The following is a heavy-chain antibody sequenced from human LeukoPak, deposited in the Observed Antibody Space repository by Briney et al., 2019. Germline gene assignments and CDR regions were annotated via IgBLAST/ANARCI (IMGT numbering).Heavy chain of an antibody. V-gene: IGHV3-21*01. D-gene: IGHD3-3*01. CDR2: ISSTSSYI. J-gene: IGHJ6*03. CDR1: GFTFSSYS. Sequence: PGGSLRLSCAASGFTFSSYSMNWVRQAPGKGLEWVSSISSTSSYIYYADSVKGRFTISRDNAKNSLYLQMNSLRAEDTALYYCARTPLEWLSDYYYKDVWGKGTTVTVSS. CDR3: ARTPLEWLSDYYYKDV.